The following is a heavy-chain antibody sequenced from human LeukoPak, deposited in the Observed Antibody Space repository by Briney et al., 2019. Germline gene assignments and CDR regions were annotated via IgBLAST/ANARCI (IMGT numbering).Heavy chain of an antibody. CDR2: MNPSHGST. D-gene: IGHD2-21*02. CDR1: GYTFTNYY. CDR3: ARDGEDCGGDCYSKVYYYGMDV. Sequence: ASVKVSCKASGYTFTNYYIHWVRQAPGQGLEWMGMMNPSHGSTNYAQKFQGRVSMTRDTSTSTVYMELSSLRSEDTGVYYCARDGEDCGGDCYSKVYYYGMDVWGQGTTVTVSS. J-gene: IGHJ6*02. V-gene: IGHV1-46*01.